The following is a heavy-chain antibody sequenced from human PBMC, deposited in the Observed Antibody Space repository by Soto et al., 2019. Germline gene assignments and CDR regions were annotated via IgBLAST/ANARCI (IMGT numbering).Heavy chain of an antibody. CDR2: ISAYNGNT. V-gene: IGHV1-18*04. J-gene: IGHJ6*02. Sequence: GASVKVSCKASGYTFTSYGISWVRQAPGQGLEWMGWISAYNGNTNYAQKLQGRVTMTTDTSTSTAYMELRSLRSDDTAVHYCASNQRPSAYSSSSFYYYGMDVWGQGTTVTVSS. CDR1: GYTFTSYG. D-gene: IGHD6-13*01. CDR3: ASNQRPSAYSSSSFYYYGMDV.